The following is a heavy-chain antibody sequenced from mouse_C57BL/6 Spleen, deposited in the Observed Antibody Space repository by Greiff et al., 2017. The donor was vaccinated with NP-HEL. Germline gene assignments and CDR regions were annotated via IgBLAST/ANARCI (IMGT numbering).Heavy chain of an antibody. CDR3: ARGGGDGPYCDY. CDR1: GYSFTGYY. D-gene: IGHD2-3*01. Sequence: EVKLVESGPELVKPGASVKISCKASGYSFTGYYMHWVKQSHGNILDWIGYIYPYNGVSSYNQKFKGKATLTVDKSFSTAYMELRSLTSEDSAVYYCARGGGDGPYCDYWGQGTTLTVSS. CDR2: IYPYNGVS. J-gene: IGHJ2*01. V-gene: IGHV1-31*01.